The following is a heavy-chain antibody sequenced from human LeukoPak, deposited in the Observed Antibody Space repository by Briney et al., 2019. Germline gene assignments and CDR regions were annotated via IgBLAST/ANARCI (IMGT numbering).Heavy chain of an antibody. Sequence: SETLSLTCTVSGGSISSYYWSWIRQPPGKGLEWIGYIYYSGSTNYNPSLKSRVTISVDTSKNQFSLKLSSVTAADTAVYYCARGKVAGPFDYWGQGTLVTVSS. V-gene: IGHV4-59*01. D-gene: IGHD6-19*01. CDR2: IYYSGST. J-gene: IGHJ4*02. CDR1: GGSISSYY. CDR3: ARGKVAGPFDY.